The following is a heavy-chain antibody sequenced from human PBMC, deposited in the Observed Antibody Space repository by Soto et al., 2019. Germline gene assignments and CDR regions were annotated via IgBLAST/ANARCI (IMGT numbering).Heavy chain of an antibody. CDR2: VSYSGST. CDR3: ARHGSDSGWFFFDP. V-gene: IGHV4-59*08. J-gene: IGHJ5*02. CDR1: GGAIGGYY. Sequence: KTSETLSLTCSLSGGAIGGYYWSWIRQPPGKALEWIGYVSYSGSTDYHPSLKSRVSISIDTSKNQFSLKMISVTAADTAVYYCARHGSDSGWFFFDPWGQGALGIVS. D-gene: IGHD6-19*01.